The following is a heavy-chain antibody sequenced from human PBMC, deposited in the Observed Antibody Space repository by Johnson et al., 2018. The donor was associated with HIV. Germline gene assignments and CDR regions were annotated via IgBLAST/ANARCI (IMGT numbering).Heavy chain of an antibody. V-gene: IGHV3-15*01. CDR2: IKSKTDGGTT. J-gene: IGHJ3*02. D-gene: IGHD4-23*01. CDR1: GFTFRNAW. Sequence: MQLVESGGGLVKPGGSLRLSCAVSGFTFRNAWVSWVRQAPGKGLEWVGRIKSKTDGGTTDYAEPVKGRFTISRDDSKTTLFLQMNSLKIEDTAVYYCTTDLGVVGGFDIWGQGTMVSVS. CDR3: TTDLGVVGGFDI.